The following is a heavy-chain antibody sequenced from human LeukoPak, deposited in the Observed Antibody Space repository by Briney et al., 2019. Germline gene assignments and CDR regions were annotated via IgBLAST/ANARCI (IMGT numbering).Heavy chain of an antibody. J-gene: IGHJ5*02. D-gene: IGHD3-16*02. V-gene: IGHV1-2*02. CDR3: ARDKLGLGELSLYDQ. Sequence: ASVKVSCKASGYTLTGYYMHWVRRAPGQGLEWMGWMNPNSGGTKYAQKFQGRVTMTRDTSISTVYMELSRLRSDDTAMYYCARDKLGLGELSLYDQWGQGTLVTVFS. CDR1: GYTLTGYY. CDR2: MNPNSGGT.